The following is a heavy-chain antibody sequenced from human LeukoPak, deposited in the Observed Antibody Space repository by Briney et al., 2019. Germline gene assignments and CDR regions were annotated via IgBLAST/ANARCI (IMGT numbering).Heavy chain of an antibody. CDR2: IDHRGDT. V-gene: IGHV4-34*01. CDR1: GGSFSRYY. Sequence: SETLSLTCAVYGGSFSRYYWSWIRQSPGKGLEWIAEIDHRGDTNYNPSVKSRVTISVDTSKNQFSLKLSSVTAADTAVYYCARLGRIAVAGTGLVGYWGQGTLVTVSS. CDR3: ARLGRIAVAGTGLVGY. J-gene: IGHJ4*02. D-gene: IGHD6-19*01.